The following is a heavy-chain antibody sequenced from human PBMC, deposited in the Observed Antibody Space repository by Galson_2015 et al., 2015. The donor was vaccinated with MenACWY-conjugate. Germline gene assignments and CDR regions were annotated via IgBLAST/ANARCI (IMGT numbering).Heavy chain of an antibody. Sequence: SLRLSCAASGFSFGNYWMNWVRQAPGKGLEWVANIKPDGSEKHYADSVKGRFTISRDNAKNSLYLQMNNLRAEDTAVYYCARVKAREELSSDGATDYWGQGTLVTVSS. CDR1: GFSFGNYW. D-gene: IGHD3-16*02. V-gene: IGHV3-7*01. CDR2: IKPDGSEK. CDR3: ARVKAREELSSDGATDY. J-gene: IGHJ4*02.